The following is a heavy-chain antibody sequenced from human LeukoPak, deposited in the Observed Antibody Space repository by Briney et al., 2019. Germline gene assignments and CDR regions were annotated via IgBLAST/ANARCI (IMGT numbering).Heavy chain of an antibody. V-gene: IGHV3-7*01. CDR1: GFTFSSYG. CDR2: INHDGTEK. J-gene: IGHJ4*02. CDR3: ARGRFYHDSPE. D-gene: IGHD3-22*01. Sequence: GGSLRLSCAASGFTFSSYGMHWVRQAPGKGLEWVANINHDGTEKYYVDSVKGRFTISRENAKNSLFLQMSSLRAEDTAVYYCARGRFYHDSPEWGQGTLVTVSS.